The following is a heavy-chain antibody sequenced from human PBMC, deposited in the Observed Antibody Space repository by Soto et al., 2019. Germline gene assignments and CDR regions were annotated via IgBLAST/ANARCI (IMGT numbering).Heavy chain of an antibody. CDR2: IYYSGST. J-gene: IGHJ5*02. V-gene: IGHV4-59*12. CDR3: ARVPGP. CDR1: GGSISSYY. Sequence: SDTLSLTCTFSGGSISSYYWSWIRQPPGKGLEWIGYIYYSGSTYYNPSLKSRVTISVDRSKNQFSLKLSSVTAADTAVYYCARVPGPWGQGTLVTVSS.